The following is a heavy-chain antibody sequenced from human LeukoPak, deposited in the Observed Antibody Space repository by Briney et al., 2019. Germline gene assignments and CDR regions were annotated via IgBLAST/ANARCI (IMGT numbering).Heavy chain of an antibody. V-gene: IGHV3-66*01. CDR1: GFTVSSNY. CDR3: ASRGEQWLVEADY. D-gene: IGHD6-19*01. Sequence: PGGSLRLSCAASGFTVSSNYMSWVRQAPGKGLEWVSVIYSGGSTYYADSVKGRFTISRDNSKNTLYLQMNSLRAEDTAVYYCASRGEQWLVEADYWGQGTLVTVSS. CDR2: IYSGGST. J-gene: IGHJ4*02.